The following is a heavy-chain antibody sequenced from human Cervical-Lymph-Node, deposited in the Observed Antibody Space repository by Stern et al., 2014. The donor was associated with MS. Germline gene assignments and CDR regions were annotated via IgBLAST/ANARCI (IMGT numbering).Heavy chain of an antibody. CDR2: FDPEDGET. V-gene: IGHV1-24*01. CDR3: ATGGRVGAPTYYGMDV. D-gene: IGHD1-26*01. CDR1: GYTLTELS. J-gene: IGHJ6*02. Sequence: VQLVESGAEVKKPGASVKVSCKVSGYTLTELSMHWVRQAPGKGLEWMGGFDPEDGETIYAQKFQGRVTMTADTSTDTAYMELSSLRSEDTAVYSCATGGRVGAPTYYGMDVGGQGPAATV.